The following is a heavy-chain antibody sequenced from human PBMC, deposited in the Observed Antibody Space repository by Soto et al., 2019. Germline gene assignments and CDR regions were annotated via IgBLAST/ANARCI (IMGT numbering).Heavy chain of an antibody. CDR1: GFTFSSYA. CDR3: ARDHCSSTSCSRGDYYYGMDV. CDR2: ISYDGSNK. V-gene: IGHV3-30-3*01. J-gene: IGHJ6*02. Sequence: GGSLRLSCAASGFTFSSYAMHWVRQAPGKGLEWVAVISYDGSNKYYADSVKGRFTTSRDNSKNTLYLQMNSLRAEDTAVYYCARDHCSSTSCSRGDYYYGMDVWGQGTTVTVSS. D-gene: IGHD2-2*01.